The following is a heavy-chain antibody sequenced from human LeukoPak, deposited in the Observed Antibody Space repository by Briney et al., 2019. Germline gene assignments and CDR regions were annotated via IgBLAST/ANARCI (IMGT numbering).Heavy chain of an antibody. CDR2: INHSGST. D-gene: IGHD3-22*01. V-gene: IGHV4-34*01. CDR1: GGSFSGYY. J-gene: IGHJ6*02. Sequence: SETLSLTCAVYGGSFSGYYWSWIRQPPGKGLEWIGEINHSGSTNYNPSLKSRVTISVDTSKNQFSLKLSSVTAADTAVYYCASTYYYDSSGSYYYGMDVWGQGTTVTVSS. CDR3: ASTYYYDSSGSYYYGMDV.